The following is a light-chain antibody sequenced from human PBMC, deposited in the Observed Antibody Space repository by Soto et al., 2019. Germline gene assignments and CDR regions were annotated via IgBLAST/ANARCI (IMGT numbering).Light chain of an antibody. CDR3: QKYDNLPT. CDR2: AAS. V-gene: IGKV1-33*01. Sequence: DIQMTQSPSSLSASVGDRVTITCQASQVISNYVNWYQHKPGQAPKLLSYAASNLETGVPSSYSGGGSGTDFTCTSSSLQPEFIATYYCQKYDNLPTFGQGTRLEIK. CDR1: QVISNY. J-gene: IGKJ5*01.